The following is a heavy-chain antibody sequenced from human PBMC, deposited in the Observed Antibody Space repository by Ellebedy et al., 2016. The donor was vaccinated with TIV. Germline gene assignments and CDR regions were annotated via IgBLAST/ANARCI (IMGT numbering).Heavy chain of an antibody. CDR2: IDSSSSTI. J-gene: IGHJ4*02. CDR1: GFTFSSST. V-gene: IGHV3-48*01. D-gene: IGHD5-24*01. Sequence: GGSLRLSXAASGFTFSSSTMNWVRQAPGKGLEWVSYIDSSSSTIYYADSVKGRFTISRDNAKNSLYLQMNSLRAEDTAAYYCARRFDYWGQGTLVTVSS. CDR3: ARRFDY.